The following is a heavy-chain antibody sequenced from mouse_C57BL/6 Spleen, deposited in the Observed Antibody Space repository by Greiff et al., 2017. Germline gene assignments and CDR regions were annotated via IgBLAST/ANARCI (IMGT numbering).Heavy chain of an antibody. J-gene: IGHJ4*01. V-gene: IGHV3-6*01. D-gene: IGHD4-1*01. CDR1: GYSITSGYY. CDR3: AREGSGIYAMDY. Sequence: EVQVVESGPGLVKPSQSLSLTCSVTGYSITSGYYWNWIRQFPGNKLGWMGYISYDGSNNNNPSLKNRISITRDTSKNQFFLKLNSVTTEDTATYYCAREGSGIYAMDYWGQGTSVTVSS. CDR2: ISYDGSN.